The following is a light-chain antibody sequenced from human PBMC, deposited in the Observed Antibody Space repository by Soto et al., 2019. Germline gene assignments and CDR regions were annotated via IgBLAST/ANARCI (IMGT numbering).Light chain of an antibody. J-gene: IGKJ2*01. V-gene: IGKV1-39*01. CDR1: QSISGY. CDR2: SAS. CDR3: QQSSGPPSP. Sequence: DIQMTQSPSSLSASVGDRVTITCRASQSISGYLNWYQQKPGKAPKLLIYSASSLQSGVPSRFSGSGSGTDFPFIISSRHPEDLAPYSVQQSSGPPSPLGRGTKLKIK.